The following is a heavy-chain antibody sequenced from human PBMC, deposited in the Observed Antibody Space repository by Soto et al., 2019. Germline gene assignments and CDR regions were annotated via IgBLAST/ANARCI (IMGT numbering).Heavy chain of an antibody. CDR2: ISSSGSTI. D-gene: IGHD5-12*01. V-gene: IGHV3-48*03. CDR1: GFTFSSYE. CDR3: ASSGTAPYLYYYYGMDV. Sequence: PGGSLRLSCAASGFTFSSYEMNWVRQAPGKGLEWVSYISSSGSTIYYADSVKGRFTISRDNAKNSLYLQMNSLRAEDTAVYYCASSGTAPYLYYYYGMDVWGQGTTVTAP. J-gene: IGHJ6*02.